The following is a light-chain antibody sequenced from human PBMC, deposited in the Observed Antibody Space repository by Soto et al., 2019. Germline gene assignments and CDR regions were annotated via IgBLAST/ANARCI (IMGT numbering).Light chain of an antibody. Sequence: QSAMTQPASVSGSPGQSITISCTGTSGNVGYYNYVSWYQQHPGKAPKVIIYEVTHRPSGVSNRFSGSKSGNTASLTISGRQADDEADYYCSSYTSSSTPYFVGTGTKLTVL. CDR3: SSYTSSSTPYF. V-gene: IGLV2-14*01. J-gene: IGLJ1*01. CDR2: EVT. CDR1: SGNVGYYNY.